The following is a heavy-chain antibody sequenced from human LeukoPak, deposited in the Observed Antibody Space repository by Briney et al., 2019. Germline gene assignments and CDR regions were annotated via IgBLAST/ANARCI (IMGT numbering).Heavy chain of an antibody. D-gene: IGHD5-18*01. Sequence: QTSETLSLTCAVSGGSISSGGYSWSWIRQPPGKGLEWIGYIYHSGSTYYNPSLKSRVTISVDRSKNQFSLKLSSVTAADTAVYYCARNSYGDRDYYYYGMDVWGQGTTVTVSS. V-gene: IGHV4-30-2*01. CDR3: ARNSYGDRDYYYYGMDV. CDR2: IYHSGST. J-gene: IGHJ6*02. CDR1: GGSISSGGYS.